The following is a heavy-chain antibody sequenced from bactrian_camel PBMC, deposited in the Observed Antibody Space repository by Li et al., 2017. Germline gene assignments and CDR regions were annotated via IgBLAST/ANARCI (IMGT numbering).Heavy chain of an antibody. D-gene: IGHD6*01. CDR1: GYTYSTYC. V-gene: IGHV3S26*01. Sequence: HVQLVESGGGSVQAGGSLRLSCAASGYTYSTYCMHWFRQAPGKEREEVAAIDSDGSISYADSVKGRFTISQDNAKNTLCLQMNSLKPEDTAMYYCAADRGGSGGCSSGDFGYWGQGTQVTVS. J-gene: IGHJ6*01. CDR2: IDSDGSI. CDR3: AADRGGSGGCSSGDFGY.